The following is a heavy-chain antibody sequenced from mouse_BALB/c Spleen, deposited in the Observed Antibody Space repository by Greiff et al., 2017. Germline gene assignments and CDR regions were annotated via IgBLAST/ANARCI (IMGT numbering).Heavy chain of an antibody. Sequence: VQLQQSGPGLVKPSQSLSLTCTVTGYSITSDYAWNWIRQFPGNKLEWMGYISYSGSTSYNPSLKSRISITRDTSKNQFFLQLNSVTTEDTATYYCARLGSSTGIDYWGQGTTLTVSS. CDR1: GYSITSDYA. J-gene: IGHJ2*01. CDR2: ISYSGST. D-gene: IGHD4-1*02. CDR3: ARLGSSTGIDY. V-gene: IGHV3-2*02.